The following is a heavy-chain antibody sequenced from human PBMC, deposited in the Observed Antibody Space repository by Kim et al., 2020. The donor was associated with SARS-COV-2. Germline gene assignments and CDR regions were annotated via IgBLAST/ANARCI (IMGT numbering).Heavy chain of an antibody. Sequence: GGSLRLSCAASGFTFSRYWMHWVRQAPGKGLVWVSGMNSDGSDIRYADSVKGRFTISRDNAKNTLYLQMNSLRAEDTAVYYCARGGYPGAFDIWGQGTMV. V-gene: IGHV3-74*01. CDR1: GFTFSRYW. CDR3: ARGGYPGAFDI. J-gene: IGHJ3*02. CDR2: MNSDGSDI. D-gene: IGHD3-22*01.